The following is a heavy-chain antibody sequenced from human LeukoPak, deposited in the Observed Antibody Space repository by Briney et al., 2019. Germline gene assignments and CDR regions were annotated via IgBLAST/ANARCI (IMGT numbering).Heavy chain of an antibody. CDR2: INHSGST. CDR3: ARGPPAATRYYYYYYYMDV. J-gene: IGHJ6*03. CDR1: GGSFSGYY. D-gene: IGHD2-2*01. V-gene: IGHV4-34*01. Sequence: SETLSLTCAVYGGSFSGYYWSWIHQPPGKRLEWIGEINHSGSTNYNPSLKSRVTISVDTFKEQFSLKLSSVTAADTAVYYCARGPPAATRYYYYYYYMDVWGKGTTVTVSS.